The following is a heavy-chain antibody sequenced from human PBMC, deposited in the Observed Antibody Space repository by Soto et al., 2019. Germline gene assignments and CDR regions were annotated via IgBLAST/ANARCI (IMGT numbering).Heavy chain of an antibody. D-gene: IGHD2-15*01. CDR3: ARAAPRYCSGASCYSGMDY. Sequence: PSETLSLTCAVYGGSFSGYYWSWIRQPPGKGLEWIGEINHSGSTNYNPSLKSRVTISVDTSKNQFSLKLSSVTAADTAVYYCARAAPRYCSGASCYSGMDYWGQGTLVIVS. CDR2: INHSGST. J-gene: IGHJ4*02. CDR1: GGSFSGYY. V-gene: IGHV4-34*01.